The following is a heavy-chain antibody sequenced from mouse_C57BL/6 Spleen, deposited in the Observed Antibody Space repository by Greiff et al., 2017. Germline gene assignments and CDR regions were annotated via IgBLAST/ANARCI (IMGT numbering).Heavy chain of an antibody. CDR3: ARIYDGYYSAWFAY. Sequence: VQLQQSGPELVKPGASVKMSCKASGYTFTDYNMHWVKQSHGKSLEWIGYINPNNGGTSYNQKFKGKATLTVNKSSSTAYMELRSLTSEDSAVYYCARIYDGYYSAWFAYWGQGTLVTVSA. J-gene: IGHJ3*01. CDR2: INPNNGGT. CDR1: GYTFTDYN. V-gene: IGHV1-22*01. D-gene: IGHD2-3*01.